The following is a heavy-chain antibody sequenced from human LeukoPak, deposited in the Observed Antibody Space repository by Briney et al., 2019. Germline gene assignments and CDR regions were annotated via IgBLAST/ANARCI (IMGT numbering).Heavy chain of an antibody. J-gene: IGHJ4*02. V-gene: IGHV3-74*01. CDR3: TTLYGDSLDY. Sequence: PGGSLRLSCAATGFTFSSYWMHWVRQAPGKGLVWVSRINTDGSSTSYADSVKGRFTISRDNAKNTLYLQMNSLRAEDTAVCYCTTLYGDSLDYWGQGTLVTVSS. CDR1: GFTFSSYW. D-gene: IGHD2-21*02. CDR2: INTDGSST.